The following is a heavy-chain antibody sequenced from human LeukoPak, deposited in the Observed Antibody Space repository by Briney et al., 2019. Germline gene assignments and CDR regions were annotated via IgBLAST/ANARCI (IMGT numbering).Heavy chain of an antibody. CDR2: ISSNSRTM. Sequence: GGSLRLSCAASGFTFSTYSMNWVRQSPGKGLEWVSYISSNSRTMYYADSVKGRFSISRDNAKTSLYLQLNSLRDEDTAVYYCARDPAIVGAIEPPIYFDYWGQGTLVTVSS. CDR1: GFTFSTYS. J-gene: IGHJ4*02. CDR3: ARDPAIVGAIEPPIYFDY. D-gene: IGHD1-26*01. V-gene: IGHV3-48*02.